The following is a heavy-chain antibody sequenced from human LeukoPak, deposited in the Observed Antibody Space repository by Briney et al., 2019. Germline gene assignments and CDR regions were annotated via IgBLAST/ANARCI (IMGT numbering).Heavy chain of an antibody. D-gene: IGHD5-12*01. V-gene: IGHV3-53*01. CDR3: ARGRYEFSAGMDV. CDR2: IYSGGST. Sequence: PGGSLRLSCAASGLTVSSNYMSWVRQAPGKGLEWVSVIYSGGSTNYADSVRGRFTTSRDNSENTLYLQINSLRAEDTAVYYCARGRYEFSAGMDVWGQGTTVTVSS. J-gene: IGHJ6*02. CDR1: GLTVSSNY.